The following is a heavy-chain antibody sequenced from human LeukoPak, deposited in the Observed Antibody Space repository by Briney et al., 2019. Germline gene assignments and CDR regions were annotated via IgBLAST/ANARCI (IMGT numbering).Heavy chain of an antibody. CDR3: ARVAMVRGVILWFDP. Sequence: ASLKVPCKASGYTFTSYGISWVRQAPGQGLEWMGWISAYNGNTNYAQKLQGRVTMTTDTSTSTAYMELRSLRSDDTAVYYCARVAMVRGVILWFDPWGQGTLVTVSS. V-gene: IGHV1-18*01. J-gene: IGHJ5*02. CDR1: GYTFTSYG. CDR2: ISAYNGNT. D-gene: IGHD3-10*01.